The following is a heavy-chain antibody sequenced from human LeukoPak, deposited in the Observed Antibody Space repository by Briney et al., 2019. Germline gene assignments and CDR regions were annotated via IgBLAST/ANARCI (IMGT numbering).Heavy chain of an antibody. CDR2: IYYSGST. J-gene: IGHJ4*02. D-gene: IGHD6-13*01. V-gene: IGHV4-38-2*02. CDR3: ARRMSGSSWSFDY. Sequence: PSETLSLTCTVSGCSISSGYYWGWIRQPPGEGLEWIGSIYYSGSTYYNPSLKSRVTISVDTSKNQFSLKLSSVTAADTAVYYCARRMSGSSWSFDYWGQGTLVTVSS. CDR1: GCSISSGYY.